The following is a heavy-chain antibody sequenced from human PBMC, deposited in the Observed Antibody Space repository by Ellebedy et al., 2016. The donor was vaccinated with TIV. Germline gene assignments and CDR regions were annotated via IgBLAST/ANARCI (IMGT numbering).Heavy chain of an antibody. V-gene: IGHV3-53*01. J-gene: IGHJ4*02. D-gene: IGHD1-1*01. CDR3: ARESSAGTTGTSSPGLDY. CDR1: GFTVSSNY. CDR2: IYSGGST. Sequence: GGSLRLSCAASGFTVSSNYMSWVRQAPGKGLEWVSVIYSGGSTYYADSVKGRFTISRDNSKNTLYLQMNSLRAEDTAVYYCARESSAGTTGTSSPGLDYWGQGTLVTVSS.